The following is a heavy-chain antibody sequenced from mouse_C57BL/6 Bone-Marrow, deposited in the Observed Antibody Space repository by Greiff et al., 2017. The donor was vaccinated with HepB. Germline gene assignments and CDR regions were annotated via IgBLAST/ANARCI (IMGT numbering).Heavy chain of an antibody. D-gene: IGHD2-3*01. Sequence: EVQLVESGGGLVKPGGSLKLSCAASGFTFSSYTMSWVRQTPEKRLEWVATISGGGGNTYYPDSVKGRFTISRDNAKNTLYLQMSSLRSEDTALYYCARRGYYYYFDYWGQGTTLTVSS. CDR3: ARRGYYYYFDY. V-gene: IGHV5-9*01. J-gene: IGHJ2*01. CDR2: ISGGGGNT. CDR1: GFTFSSYT.